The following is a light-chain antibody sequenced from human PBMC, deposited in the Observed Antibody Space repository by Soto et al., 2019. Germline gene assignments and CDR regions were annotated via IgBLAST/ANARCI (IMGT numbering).Light chain of an antibody. CDR2: LNSDGSH. CDR1: SGHSSYA. V-gene: IGLV4-69*01. CDR3: QTWGTGILV. J-gene: IGLJ3*02. Sequence: QAVLTQSPSASASLGASVKLTCALSSGHSSYAIAWHPQQPEKGPRALMKLNSDGSHTRGDGIPDRFSGSSSGAERYLTISRLQSEDEADYYCQTWGTGILVFGGGTKLTVL.